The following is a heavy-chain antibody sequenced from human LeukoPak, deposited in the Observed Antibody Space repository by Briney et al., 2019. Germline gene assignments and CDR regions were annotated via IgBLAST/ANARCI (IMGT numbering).Heavy chain of an antibody. J-gene: IGHJ4*02. D-gene: IGHD1-26*01. CDR1: GFTFSSSG. CDR2: IWSNGINK. Sequence: GSLRLSCGASGFTFSSSGVQWVRQAPGKGLGWVGVIWSNGINKYYADSVKGRFTISRDNSKNTLSLQMDSLRVEDSGLYYCAKEYAPFVGCDYWGQGILVTVSS. CDR3: AKEYAPFVGCDY. V-gene: IGHV3-33*06.